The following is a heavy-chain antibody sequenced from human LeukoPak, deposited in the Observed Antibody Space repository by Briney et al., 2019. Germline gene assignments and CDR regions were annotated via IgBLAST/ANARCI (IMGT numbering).Heavy chain of an antibody. Sequence: SSETLSLTCTVSGGSISSSSYYWGSIRQPPGKGLEWIGSICYSGSTYYNPSLKSRVTISVDTSKNQFSLKLSSVTAADTAVYYCARRSSVEMATAHWYFDLWGRGTLVTVSS. CDR2: ICYSGST. D-gene: IGHD5-24*01. CDR3: ARRSSVEMATAHWYFDL. CDR1: GGSISSSSYY. J-gene: IGHJ2*01. V-gene: IGHV4-39*01.